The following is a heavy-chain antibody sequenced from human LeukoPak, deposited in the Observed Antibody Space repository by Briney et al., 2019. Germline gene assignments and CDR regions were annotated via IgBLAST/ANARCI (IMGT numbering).Heavy chain of an antibody. V-gene: IGHV3-21*01. D-gene: IGHD1-26*01. Sequence: GGSLRLSCAASGFTFSSHSMNWVRQAPGKGLEEFSSISSSSSNIYYADQVKGRFTISRDTAQNSLYLQMNSMRAEDTAVYYCTLGESYKPFDYWGQGTLVTVSS. J-gene: IGHJ4*02. CDR3: TLGESYKPFDY. CDR1: GFTFSSHS. CDR2: ISSSSSNI.